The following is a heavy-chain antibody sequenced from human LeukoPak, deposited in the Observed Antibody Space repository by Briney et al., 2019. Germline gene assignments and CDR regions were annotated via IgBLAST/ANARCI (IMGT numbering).Heavy chain of an antibody. D-gene: IGHD3-10*01. CDR3: ARGSPGFGESYFDY. J-gene: IGHJ4*02. CDR2: IYYSGST. V-gene: IGHV4-61*01. Sequence: SETLSLTCTVSGYSISSGYYWGWIRQPPGKGLEWIGYIYYSGSTNYNPSLKSRVTISVDTSKNQFSLKLSSVTAADTAVYYCARGSPGFGESYFDYWGQGTLVTVSS. CDR1: GYSISSGYY.